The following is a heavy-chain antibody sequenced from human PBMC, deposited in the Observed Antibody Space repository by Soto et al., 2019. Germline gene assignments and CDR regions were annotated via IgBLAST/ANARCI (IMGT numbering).Heavy chain of an antibody. Sequence: QVQLQESGPGLVKPSETLSLTCTVSGGSISNYYWSWIRQPPGKGLEWIGYIYYSGSTNYNPSLKSRVTISVDTSKNQFALKLSSVTAADTAVHYCARRYSGNFDYWGQGTLVTVSS. J-gene: IGHJ4*02. CDR2: IYYSGST. D-gene: IGHD1-26*01. V-gene: IGHV4-59*01. CDR1: GGSISNYY. CDR3: ARRYSGNFDY.